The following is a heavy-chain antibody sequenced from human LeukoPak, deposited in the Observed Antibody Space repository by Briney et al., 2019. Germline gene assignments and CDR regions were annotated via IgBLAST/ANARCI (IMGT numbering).Heavy chain of an antibody. V-gene: IGHV1-69*05. J-gene: IGHJ4*02. D-gene: IGHD3-10*01. Sequence: ASVKVSCKASGGTFSSYAISWVRQAPGQGLEWMGGIIPIFGTANYAQKFQGRVTITTDESTSTAYMELRSLRSDDTAVYYCARSGITMVRGVNLVYWGQGTLVTVSS. CDR3: ARSGITMVRGVNLVY. CDR1: GGTFSSYA. CDR2: IIPIFGTA.